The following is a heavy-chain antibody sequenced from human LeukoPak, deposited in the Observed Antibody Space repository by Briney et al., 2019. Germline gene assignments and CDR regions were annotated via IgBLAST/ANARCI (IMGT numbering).Heavy chain of an antibody. Sequence: GGSLRLSCAASGFTFNNYWMSWVRQAPGKGLEWVANIKEDGSEKYYVDSVKGRFTISGDNAKNSLYLQMNSLRAEDTAVYYCARLYYHYYGLGTYFDYWGQGTLVTVSS. D-gene: IGHD3-10*01. V-gene: IGHV3-7*01. CDR3: ARLYYHYYGLGTYFDY. CDR2: IKEDGSEK. CDR1: GFTFNNYW. J-gene: IGHJ4*02.